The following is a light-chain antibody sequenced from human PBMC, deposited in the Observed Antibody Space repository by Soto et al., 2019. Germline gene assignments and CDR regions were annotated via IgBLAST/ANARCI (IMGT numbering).Light chain of an antibody. V-gene: IGKV3-20*01. CDR1: QSISVF. CDR3: QQYGSSPLT. J-gene: IGKJ5*01. Sequence: EIVLTQSPATLALSPGERATLSCRASQSISVFLAWYQQKPGQPPRLLIYGASSRATGIPDRFSGSGSGTDFTLTISILEPEDFAVYYCQQYGSSPLTFGQGTRLEIK. CDR2: GAS.